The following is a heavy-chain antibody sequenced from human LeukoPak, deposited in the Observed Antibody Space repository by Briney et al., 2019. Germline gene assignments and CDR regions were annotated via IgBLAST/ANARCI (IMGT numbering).Heavy chain of an antibody. CDR2: INHSGST. V-gene: IGHV4-34*01. J-gene: IGHJ4*02. CDR1: GGSISSYY. Sequence: PSETLSLTCTVSGGSISSYYWSWIRQPPGKGLEWIGEINHSGSTNYNPSLKSRVTILVDTSKNQFSLKLSSVTAADTAVYYCARALRFLDYWGQGTLVTVSS. CDR3: ARALRFLDY. D-gene: IGHD5-12*01.